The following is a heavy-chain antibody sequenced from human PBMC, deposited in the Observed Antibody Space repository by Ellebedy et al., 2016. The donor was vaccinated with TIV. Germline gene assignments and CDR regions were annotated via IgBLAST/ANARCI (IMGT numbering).Heavy chain of an antibody. CDR1: GFTVSTNY. J-gene: IGHJ4*02. V-gene: IGHV3-53*05. CDR3: ARGGFGSWFDY. CDR2: IYSGADGGDT. Sequence: GESLKISCAASGFTVSTNYMNWVRQAPGEGLEWVSVIYSGADGGDTYYADSVKGRFTISRDNSRNTLYLQMNSLRAEDTAVYYCARGGFGSWFDYWGQGTLATVSS. D-gene: IGHD6-13*01.